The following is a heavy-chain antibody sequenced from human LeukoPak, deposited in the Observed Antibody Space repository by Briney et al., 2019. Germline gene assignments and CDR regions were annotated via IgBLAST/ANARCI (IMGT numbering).Heavy chain of an antibody. J-gene: IGHJ4*02. D-gene: IGHD6-13*01. CDR3: ARGAYSSSWASPWY. CDR1: GFTFSRYS. Sequence: GGSLRLSCAASGFTFSRYSMNWVRQAPGKGLEWVSSIKSSSSYIYYADSVKGRFTISRDNAKNSLYLQMNSLRAKDTAVYYCARGAYSSSWASPWYWGQGTLVTVSS. CDR2: IKSSSSYI. V-gene: IGHV3-21*01.